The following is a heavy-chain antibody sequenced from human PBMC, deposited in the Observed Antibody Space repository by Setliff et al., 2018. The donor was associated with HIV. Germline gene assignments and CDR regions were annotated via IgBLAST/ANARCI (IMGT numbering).Heavy chain of an antibody. CDR3: GRLSETAMASFDS. Sequence: SETLSLTCTVSGGSISNSSSYWGWIRQPPGKRLEWIGSIYYSGSTYYNPSLKSRVTISVDTSKNQFSLKMSSVTAADTAVYYCGRLSETAMASFDSWGQGTLVTVSS. J-gene: IGHJ4*02. D-gene: IGHD5-18*01. CDR2: IYYSGST. CDR1: GGSISNSSSY. V-gene: IGHV4-39*01.